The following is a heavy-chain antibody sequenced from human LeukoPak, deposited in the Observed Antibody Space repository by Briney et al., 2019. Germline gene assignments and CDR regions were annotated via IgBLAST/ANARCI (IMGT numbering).Heavy chain of an antibody. CDR1: GYTFTSYY. D-gene: IGHD5-12*01. V-gene: IGHV1-46*01. Sequence: GASVKVSCKASGYTFTSYYMHWVRQAPGQELEWMGIINPSGGSTSYAQKFQGRVTMTRDTSTSTVYMELSSLRSEDTAVYYCARGTPDIVATSSIDYWGQGTLVTVSS. CDR3: ARGTPDIVATSSIDY. CDR2: INPSGGST. J-gene: IGHJ4*02.